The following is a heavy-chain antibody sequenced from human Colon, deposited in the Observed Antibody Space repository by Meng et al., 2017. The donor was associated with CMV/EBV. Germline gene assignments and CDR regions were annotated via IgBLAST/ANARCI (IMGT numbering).Heavy chain of an antibody. CDR1: GFTFSSKG. CDR3: ASRDY. CDR2: INTDGSTT. Sequence: GQPVESGGGQVQPGGSLRLSCAASGFTFSSKGMHWVRQGPGKGLVWVSRINTDGSTTYYADSVKGRFTISRDNAKNTLYLQMNSLRAEDTAVYYCASRDYWGQGTLVTVSS. J-gene: IGHJ4*02. V-gene: IGHV3-74*01.